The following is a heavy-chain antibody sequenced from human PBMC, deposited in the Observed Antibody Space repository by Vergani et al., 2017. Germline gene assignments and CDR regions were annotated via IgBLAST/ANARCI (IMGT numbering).Heavy chain of an antibody. J-gene: IGHJ4*02. CDR1: GFTFSSYA. V-gene: IGHV3-64D*06. CDR3: VKVGGMAVAGIPPSYYFDY. D-gene: IGHD6-19*01. CDR2: ISSNGGST. Sequence: EVQLVESGGGLVQPGGSLRLSCSASGFTFSSYAMHWVRQAPGKGLEYVSAISSNGGSTYYADSVKGRFTISRDNSKNTLYLQMSSLRAEDTAVYYCVKVGGMAVAGIPPSYYFDYWAREPWSPAPQ.